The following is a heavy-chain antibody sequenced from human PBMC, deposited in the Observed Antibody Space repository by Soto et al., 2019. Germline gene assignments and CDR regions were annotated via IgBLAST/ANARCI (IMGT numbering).Heavy chain of an antibody. D-gene: IGHD6-13*01. CDR2: IYYSGST. CDR3: ARVEQQLGDPCLDL. CDR1: GGSISSSSYY. V-gene: IGHV4-39*01. J-gene: IGHJ2*01. Sequence: SETLSLTCTVSGGSISSSSYYWGWIRQPPGKGLEWIGSIYYSGSTYYNPSLKSRVTISVDTSKNQFSLKLGSVTAADTAVYYCARVEQQLGDPCLDLWGRGTLVTVSS.